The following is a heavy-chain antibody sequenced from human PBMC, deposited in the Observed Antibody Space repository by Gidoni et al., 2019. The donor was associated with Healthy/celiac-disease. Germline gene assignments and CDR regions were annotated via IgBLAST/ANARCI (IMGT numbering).Heavy chain of an antibody. Sequence: WIGSIYYSGSTYYNPSLKSRVTISVDTSKNQFSLKLSSVTAADTAVYYCARRACGYCSSTSLLDYFDYWGQGTLVTVSS. V-gene: IGHV4-39*01. J-gene: IGHJ4*02. CDR3: ARRACGYCSSTSLLDYFDY. CDR2: IYYSGST. D-gene: IGHD2-2*03.